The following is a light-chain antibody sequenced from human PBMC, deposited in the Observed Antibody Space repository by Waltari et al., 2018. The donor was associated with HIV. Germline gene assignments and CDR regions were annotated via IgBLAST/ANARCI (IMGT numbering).Light chain of an antibody. V-gene: IGKV3-20*01. CDR2: DAS. CDR1: QSVSSSY. CDR3: QQYGSSRT. J-gene: IGKJ1*01. Sequence: EIVLTQSPGTLSLSPGERATLSCRASQSVSSSYLAWYQQKPGQAPRLLIYDASSRATGIPDRFSGSGSGTDFTLTISRLEPEDFAVYYCQQYGSSRTFGQGTKVEI.